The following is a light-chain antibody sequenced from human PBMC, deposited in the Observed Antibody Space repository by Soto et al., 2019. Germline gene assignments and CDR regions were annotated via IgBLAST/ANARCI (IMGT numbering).Light chain of an antibody. CDR1: QSVSSY. V-gene: IGKV3-11*01. J-gene: IGKJ2*01. CDR2: DAS. CDR3: QQRSNWLVT. Sequence: EIVLTQSPATLSLSPGERVTLSCRVSQSVSSYLAWYQQKPGQAPRLLIFDASNRATGIPARFSGSGSGTDFTLTISSLEPEDFAVYYCQQRSNWLVTFGQGTKLEIK.